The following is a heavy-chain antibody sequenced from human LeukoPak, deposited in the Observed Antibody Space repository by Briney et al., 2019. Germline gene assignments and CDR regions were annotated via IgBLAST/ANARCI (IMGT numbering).Heavy chain of an antibody. CDR1: GFTFSSYA. Sequence: QSGGSLRLSCAASGFTFSSYAMHWVRQAPGKGLEWVAVISYDGSNKYYADSVKGRFTISRDNSKNTLYLQMNSLRAEDTAVYYCARDYYDSSGPVDYWGQGTLVTVSS. CDR2: ISYDGSNK. CDR3: ARDYYDSSGPVDY. V-gene: IGHV3-30-3*01. D-gene: IGHD3-22*01. J-gene: IGHJ4*02.